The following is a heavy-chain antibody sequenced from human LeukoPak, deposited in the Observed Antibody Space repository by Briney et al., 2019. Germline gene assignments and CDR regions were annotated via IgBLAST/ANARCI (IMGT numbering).Heavy chain of an antibody. Sequence: PVGSLRLSSAASGFTLSSYCMHSVRQAPRKGLLWVSRINSDGSSTSHADSVKGRFTISRDNAKNTLSLQMNSLRAEDTAVYYCASSTPSYSSGWYASDEDYWGQGTLVTVSS. CDR1: GFTLSSYC. V-gene: IGHV3-74*01. CDR3: ASSTPSYSSGWYASDEDY. J-gene: IGHJ4*02. D-gene: IGHD6-19*01. CDR2: INSDGSST.